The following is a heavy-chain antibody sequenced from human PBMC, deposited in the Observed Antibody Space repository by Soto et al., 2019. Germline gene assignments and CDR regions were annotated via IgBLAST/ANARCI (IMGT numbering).Heavy chain of an antibody. CDR1: GYTFTGYY. D-gene: IGHD3-22*01. CDR3: ARENYYDSSGYARGAFDI. CDR2: INPNSGGT. V-gene: IGHV1-2*04. J-gene: IGHJ3*02. Sequence: ASVKVSCKASGYTFTGYYMHWVRQAPGQGIEWMGWINPNSGGTNYAQKFQGWVTMTRDTSISTAYMELSRLRSDDTAVYYCARENYYDSSGYARGAFDIWGQGTMVTVSS.